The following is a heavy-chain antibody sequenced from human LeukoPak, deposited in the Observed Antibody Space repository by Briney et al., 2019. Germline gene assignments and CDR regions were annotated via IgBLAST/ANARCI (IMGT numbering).Heavy chain of an antibody. V-gene: IGHV4-59*01. J-gene: IGHJ4*02. CDR1: GTSISSYY. D-gene: IGHD3-22*01. Sequence: SETLSLTCTVSGTSISSYYWSWIRQPPGKGLEWIGDIYYSGSIKYNPSLKSRVTMSVDTSKNQFSLKLSSVTAADTAIYYCARENPSGYYNRPIDYWGQGTLVTVSS. CDR3: ARENPSGYYNRPIDY. CDR2: IYYSGSI.